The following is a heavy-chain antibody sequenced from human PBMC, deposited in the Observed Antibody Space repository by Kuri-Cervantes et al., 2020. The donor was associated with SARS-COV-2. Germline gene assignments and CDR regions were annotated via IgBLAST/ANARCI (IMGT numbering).Heavy chain of an antibody. D-gene: IGHD1-26*01. CDR3: AREVLIGGSYPDAFDI. CDR1: GYTFTSYY. Sequence: ASVKVSCKASGYTFTSYYMHWVRQAPGQGLEWMGIINPSGGSTSYAQKLRGRVTMTTDTSTSTAYMELRSLRSDDTAVYYCAREVLIGGSYPDAFDIWGQGTMVTVSS. V-gene: IGHV1-46*01. J-gene: IGHJ3*02. CDR2: INPSGGST.